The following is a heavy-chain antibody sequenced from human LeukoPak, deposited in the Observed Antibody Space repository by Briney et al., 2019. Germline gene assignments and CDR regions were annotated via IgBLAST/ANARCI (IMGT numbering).Heavy chain of an antibody. CDR2: ISYDGSNK. J-gene: IGHJ3*02. Sequence: GGSLRLSCAASGFTFSSYGMHWVRQAPGKGLEWVAVISYDGSNKYYADSVKGRFTISRDNSKNTLYLQMNSLRAEDTAVYYCAKFSAILNAFDIWGQGTMVTVSS. V-gene: IGHV3-30*18. CDR1: GFTFSSYG. D-gene: IGHD2-15*01. CDR3: AKFSAILNAFDI.